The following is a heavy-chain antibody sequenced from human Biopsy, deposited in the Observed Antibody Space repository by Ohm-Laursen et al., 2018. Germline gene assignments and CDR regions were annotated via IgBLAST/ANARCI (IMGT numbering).Heavy chain of an antibody. J-gene: IGHJ4*02. V-gene: IGHV4-59*08. CDR2: IYYTGST. CDR3: ARRDYRNGFKFDF. CDR1: GGSISSYQ. D-gene: IGHD3-16*01. Sequence: SETLSLTCTVSGGSISSYQWTWIRQPPGKGLEWIGYIYYTGSTNYSPSLESRVIMSVGTSKNQFSLRLSSVTAADTAVYYCARRDYRNGFKFDFWGQGTLVTVSS.